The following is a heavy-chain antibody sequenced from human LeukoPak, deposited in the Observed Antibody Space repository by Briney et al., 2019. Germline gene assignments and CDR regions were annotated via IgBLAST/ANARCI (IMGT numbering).Heavy chain of an antibody. Sequence: GGSLRLSCVASGFTFSSYAMSWVRKTPGKGLEWVSVISNSAGNVYYADSAKGRFTISRDNSKNTLYLQMNSLRAEDTAVYYCAKDLHVRSSSTVTTGGVDSWGQGTLVTVSS. CDR1: GFTFSSYA. CDR3: AKDLHVRSSSTVTTGGVDS. CDR2: ISNSAGNV. V-gene: IGHV3-23*01. D-gene: IGHD4-17*01. J-gene: IGHJ4*02.